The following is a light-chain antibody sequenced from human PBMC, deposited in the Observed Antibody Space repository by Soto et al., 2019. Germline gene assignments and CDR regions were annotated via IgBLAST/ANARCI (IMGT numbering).Light chain of an antibody. CDR2: GAS. J-gene: IGKJ1*01. Sequence: ETVLTQSTGTLPLFPGECTALSWRASQSVSNNYLAWYQQKPGQAPRLLIYGASNRATGIPDRFSGSGSGTDFTLTSSRLEPEEFAVYYCQQYGSSGTFGQGTKVDIK. V-gene: IGKV3-20*01. CDR3: QQYGSSGT. CDR1: QSVSNNY.